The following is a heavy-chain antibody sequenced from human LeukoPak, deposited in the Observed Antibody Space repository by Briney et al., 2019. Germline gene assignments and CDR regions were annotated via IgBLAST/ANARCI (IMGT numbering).Heavy chain of an antibody. CDR2: ISSSSSYI. Sequence: GRSLRLSCAASGFTFSVYGMHWVRQAPGKGLEWVSSISSSSSYIYYADSVKGRFTISRDNAKRSLYLQMNILRVEDTAVYYCARLNWDDGEVSGFDQWGQGILVTVSS. V-gene: IGHV3-21*01. D-gene: IGHD1-26*01. CDR3: ARLNWDDGEVSGFDQ. CDR1: GFTFSVYG. J-gene: IGHJ5*02.